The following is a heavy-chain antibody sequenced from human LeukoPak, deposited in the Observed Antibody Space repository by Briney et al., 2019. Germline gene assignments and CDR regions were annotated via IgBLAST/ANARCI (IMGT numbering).Heavy chain of an antibody. J-gene: IGHJ3*02. CDR2: MNPNNGDT. CDR1: GYDFSRYD. V-gene: IGHV1-8*03. D-gene: IGHD5-24*01. CDR3: ARLSLQIFDAFDI. Sequence: ASVKVSCKASGYDFSRYDINWVRLAPGQGLEWMGWMNPNNGDTDYAQNFQGRVTLTRNTSINTAYMELTSLRVEDAAVYYCARLSLQIFDAFDIWGQGTVVTVSS.